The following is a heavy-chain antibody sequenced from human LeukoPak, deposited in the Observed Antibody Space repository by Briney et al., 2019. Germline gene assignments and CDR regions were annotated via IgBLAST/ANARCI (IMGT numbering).Heavy chain of an antibody. CDR2: ISSSGSTI. CDR1: GFTFSSYE. V-gene: IGHV3-48*03. CDR3: ARGALWFGELLIGVYGMDV. Sequence: HSGGSLRLSCAASGFTFSSYEMNWVRQAPGKGLEWVSYISSSGSTIYYADSVKGRVTISRDNAKNSLYLQMNSLRAEDTAVYYCARGALWFGELLIGVYGMDVWGQGTTVTVSS. J-gene: IGHJ6*02. D-gene: IGHD3-10*01.